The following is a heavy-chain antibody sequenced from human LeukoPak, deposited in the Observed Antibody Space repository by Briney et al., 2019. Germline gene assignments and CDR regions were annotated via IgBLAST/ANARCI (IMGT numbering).Heavy chain of an antibody. J-gene: IGHJ3*02. CDR2: INTSGGGT. V-gene: IGHV3-23*01. CDR1: GFTFSSYA. Sequence: GGSLRLSCAASGFTFSSYAMSWVRQAPGKGLEWVSTINTSGGGTYYAGSVKGRFIISRDNSKNTLYLQMNGLRAEDTAVYYCASGLDYGGNSGAFDIWGQGTMVTVSS. D-gene: IGHD4-23*01. CDR3: ASGLDYGGNSGAFDI.